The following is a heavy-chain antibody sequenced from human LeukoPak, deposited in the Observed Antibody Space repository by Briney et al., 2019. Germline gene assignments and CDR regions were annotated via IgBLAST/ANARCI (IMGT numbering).Heavy chain of an antibody. CDR3: ASMGRPYGDPQYYFDY. CDR2: ISAYNGNT. Sequence: GASVKVSCKASGYTFTSYGISWVRQAPGQGLEWMGWISAYNGNTNYAQKLQGRVTMTTDTSTSTAYMELRSLRSDDTAVYYCASMGRPYGDPQYYFDYWGRGTLVTVSS. D-gene: IGHD4-17*01. V-gene: IGHV1-18*01. J-gene: IGHJ4*02. CDR1: GYTFTSYG.